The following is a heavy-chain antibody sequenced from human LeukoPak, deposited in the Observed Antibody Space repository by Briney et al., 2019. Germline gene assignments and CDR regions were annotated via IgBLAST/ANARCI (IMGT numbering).Heavy chain of an antibody. Sequence: GGSLRLSCEASGFTFSSYAMHWVRQAPGKGLEWVAVISYDGSNKYYADSVKGRFTISRDNSKNTLYLQMNSLRAEDTAVYYCARGGRKATYSDYWGQGTLVTVSS. CDR3: ARGGRKATYSDY. CDR2: ISYDGSNK. D-gene: IGHD3-16*01. J-gene: IGHJ4*02. CDR1: GFTFSSYA. V-gene: IGHV3-30-3*01.